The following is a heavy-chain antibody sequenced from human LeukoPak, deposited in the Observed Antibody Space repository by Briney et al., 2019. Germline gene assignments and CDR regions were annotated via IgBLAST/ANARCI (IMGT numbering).Heavy chain of an antibody. CDR1: GFTFSSYA. CDR3: ARRSYSSGWYFDY. CDR2: ISGSGGST. V-gene: IGHV3-23*01. Sequence: GGSLRLSCAASGFTFSSYAMSWVRQAPGKGLEWVSAISGSGGSTYYADSVKGRFTISRDNAKNSLYLQMNSLRAEDTAFYYCARRSYSSGWYFDYWGQGTLVTVSS. D-gene: IGHD6-19*01. J-gene: IGHJ4*02.